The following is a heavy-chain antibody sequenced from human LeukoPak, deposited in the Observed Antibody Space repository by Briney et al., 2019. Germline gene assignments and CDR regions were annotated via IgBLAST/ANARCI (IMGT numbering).Heavy chain of an antibody. V-gene: IGHV3-30*18. CDR2: ISYDGSNK. D-gene: IGHD3-10*01. Sequence: GGSLRLSCAASGFIFSSYGMHWVRQAPGKGLEWVAVISYDGSNKYYADSVKGRFTISRDNSKNTLYLQMNSLRAEDTAVYYCAKELWFGEFSPFDYWGQGTLVTVSS. CDR1: GFIFSSYG. J-gene: IGHJ4*02. CDR3: AKELWFGEFSPFDY.